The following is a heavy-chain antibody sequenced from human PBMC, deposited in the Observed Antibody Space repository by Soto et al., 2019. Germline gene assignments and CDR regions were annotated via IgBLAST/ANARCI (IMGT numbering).Heavy chain of an antibody. CDR2: INHSGST. Sequence: SETLSLTCAVYGGSFSGYYWSWIRQPPGKGLEWIGEINHSGSTNYNPSLKSRVTISVDTSKNQFSLKLSSVTAADTAVYYCARGSRRPGGSGNHWGQGTLVTVSS. V-gene: IGHV4-34*01. D-gene: IGHD3-10*01. CDR3: ARGSRRPGGSGNH. J-gene: IGHJ4*02. CDR1: GGSFSGYY.